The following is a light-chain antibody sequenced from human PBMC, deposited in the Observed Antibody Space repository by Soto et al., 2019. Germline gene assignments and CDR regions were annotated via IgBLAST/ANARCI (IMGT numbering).Light chain of an antibody. V-gene: IGLV1-40*01. Sequence: QSVLTQPPSVSGAPGQRVTISCTGSSSNIGAGYDVHWYQQLPGTAPKLLIYGNINRPSGVPDRFSGSKSGTSAALAITGLQAEDEADYYCQSYDSSLSALFGGGTKLTAL. CDR2: GNI. CDR3: QSYDSSLSAL. J-gene: IGLJ3*02. CDR1: SSNIGAGYD.